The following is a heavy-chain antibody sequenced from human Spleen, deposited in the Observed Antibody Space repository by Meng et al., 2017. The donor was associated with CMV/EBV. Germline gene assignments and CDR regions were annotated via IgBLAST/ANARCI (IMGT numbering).Heavy chain of an antibody. D-gene: IGHD3-10*01. J-gene: IGHJ4*02. CDR1: GLNFKIYG. Sequence: GESLKISCATSGLNFKIYGMHWVRQLPGKGLEWVTFIQFDGSDIFYTDSVKGRFTISRDNSKNTLYLQMNSLRPEDTAVYYCVQDKKLFPFDYWGQGTLVTVSS. V-gene: IGHV3-30*02. CDR2: IQFDGSDI. CDR3: VQDKKLFPFDY.